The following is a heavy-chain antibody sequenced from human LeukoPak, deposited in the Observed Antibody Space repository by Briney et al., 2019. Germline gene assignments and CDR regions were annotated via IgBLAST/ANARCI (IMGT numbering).Heavy chain of an antibody. CDR2: FDPEDGET. J-gene: IGHJ4*02. CDR3: ATQAYCGGDCYAPYYFDY. CDR1: GYTLIELS. V-gene: IGHV1-24*01. Sequence: ASVKVSCKVSGYTLIELSMHWVRQAPGKGLEWMGGFDPEDGETIYAQKFQGRVTMTEDTSTDTAYMELSSLRSEDTAVYYCATQAYCGGDCYAPYYFDYWGQGTLVTVSS. D-gene: IGHD2-21*02.